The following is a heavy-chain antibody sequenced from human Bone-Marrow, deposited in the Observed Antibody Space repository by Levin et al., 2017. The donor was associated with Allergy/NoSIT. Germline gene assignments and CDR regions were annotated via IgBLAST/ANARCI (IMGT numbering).Heavy chain of an antibody. CDR2: IYWDDDK. V-gene: IGHV2-5*02. CDR3: AHRRADQNGSGSHSGSYYYYYMDV. CDR1: GFSLSTSGVG. J-gene: IGHJ6*03. D-gene: IGHD3-10*01. Sequence: KMSGPTLVKPTQTLTLTCTFSGFSLSTSGVGVDWIRQPPGKALEWLALIYWDDDKRYSPSLKSRLTITKDTSKNQVVLTMTNMDPVDTATYYCAHRRADQNGSGSHSGSYYYYYMDVWGKGTTVTVSS.